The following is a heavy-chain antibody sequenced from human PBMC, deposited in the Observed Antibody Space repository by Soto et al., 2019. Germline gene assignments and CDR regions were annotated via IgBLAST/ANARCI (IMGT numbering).Heavy chain of an antibody. CDR1: GGTFSSYA. CDR3: HGSPYVDTAMALDY. CDR2: IIPIFGTA. Sequence: ASVKVSCKASGGTFSSYAISWVRQAPGQGLEWMGGIIPIFGTANYAQKFQGRVTITADESTSTAYMELSSLRSEDTAVYYCHGSPYVDTAMALDYWGQGTLVTVSS. D-gene: IGHD5-18*01. V-gene: IGHV1-69*13. J-gene: IGHJ4*02.